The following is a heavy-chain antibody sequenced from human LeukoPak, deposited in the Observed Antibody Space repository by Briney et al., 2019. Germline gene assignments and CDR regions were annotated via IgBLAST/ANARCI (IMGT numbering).Heavy chain of an antibody. V-gene: IGHV3-48*04. CDR3: ARDLQVPAANDAFDI. CDR2: ISSSSSTI. Sequence: GGSLRLSCAASGFTFSSYSMNWVRQAPGKGLEWVSYISSSSSTIYYADSVKGRFTISRDNAKNSLYLQMNSLRAEDTAVYYCARDLQVPAANDAFDIWGQGTMVTVSS. CDR1: GFTFSSYS. J-gene: IGHJ3*02. D-gene: IGHD2-2*01.